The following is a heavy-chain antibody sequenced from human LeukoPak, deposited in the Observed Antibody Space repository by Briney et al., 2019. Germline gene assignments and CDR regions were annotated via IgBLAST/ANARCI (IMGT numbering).Heavy chain of an antibody. V-gene: IGHV3-30*04. Sequence: PGGSLRLSCGASGFSFRNYAMHWVRQAPGKGLEWVAVISYDGRNKFYGGSVKGRFTISRDNSQNTLYLQMNSLRAEDTAVYYCARDCIEGAIKPWGYDAFEIWGHGTLVAVSP. CDR1: GFSFRNYA. J-gene: IGHJ3*02. CDR2: ISYDGRNK. CDR3: ARDCIEGAIKPWGYDAFEI. D-gene: IGHD1-26*01.